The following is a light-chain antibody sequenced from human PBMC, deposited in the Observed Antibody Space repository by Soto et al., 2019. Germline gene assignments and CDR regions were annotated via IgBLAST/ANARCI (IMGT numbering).Light chain of an antibody. V-gene: IGLV1-40*01. J-gene: IGLJ3*02. CDR1: SSNIGAGYD. CDR2: GNS. CDR3: QSYDSSLSGPWV. Sequence: QCVLTQPPSVSGATGQGVTISGTGSSSNIGAGYDVHWYQQLPGTAPKLLIYGNSNRPSGVPDRFSGSKSGTSASLSITGLQAEDEADYYCQSYDSSLSGPWVFGGGTKLTVL.